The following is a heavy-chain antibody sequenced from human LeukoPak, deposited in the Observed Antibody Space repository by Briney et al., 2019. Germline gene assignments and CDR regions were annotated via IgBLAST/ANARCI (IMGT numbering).Heavy chain of an antibody. CDR3: VRGRYCNSISCDYFDY. J-gene: IGHJ4*02. D-gene: IGHD2-2*01. CDR1: GGSISSYY. Sequence: SETLSLTCTVSGGSISSYYWSWIRQPAGKGLEWIGRIYTSGSTNYNPSLKSRVTMSVGTSKNQFSLKLISVTAADTAVYYYVRGRYCNSISCDYFDYWGQGTLVTVSS. CDR2: IYTSGST. V-gene: IGHV4-4*07.